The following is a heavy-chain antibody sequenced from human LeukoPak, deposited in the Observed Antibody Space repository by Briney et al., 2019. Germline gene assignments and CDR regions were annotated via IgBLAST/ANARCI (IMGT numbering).Heavy chain of an antibody. D-gene: IGHD3-9*01. CDR1: GFTFSSYW. J-gene: IGHJ3*02. Sequence: PGGSLRLSCAVSGFTFSSYWMHWVRQAPGKGLVWVSRINSDGSNTNYADSVKGRFTISRDNAKNTLYLQMNSLRAEDTAVYYCARGYFGAFDIWGQGTMVTVSS. V-gene: IGHV3-74*01. CDR2: INSDGSNT. CDR3: ARGYFGAFDI.